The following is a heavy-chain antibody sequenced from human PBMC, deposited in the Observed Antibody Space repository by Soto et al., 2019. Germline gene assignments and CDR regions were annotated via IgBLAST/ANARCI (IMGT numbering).Heavy chain of an antibody. CDR3: AKGSEFSNSYTLDFDF. V-gene: IGHV3-23*01. J-gene: IGHJ4*02. CDR2: ISGNGGST. CDR1: GFTFSSYA. Sequence: GGSLRLSCAASGFTFSSYAMSWVRQAPGRGLEWVSIISGNGGSTYYAASVKGRFTIPRDNTKNTPYLQMDSLTAEDTAVYYCAKGSEFSNSYTLDFDFWGQGALVTVSS. D-gene: IGHD6-6*01.